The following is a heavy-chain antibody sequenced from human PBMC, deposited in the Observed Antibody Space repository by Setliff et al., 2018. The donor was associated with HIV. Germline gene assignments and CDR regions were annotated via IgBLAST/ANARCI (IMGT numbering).Heavy chain of an antibody. CDR1: NGSISSHY. Sequence: SETLSLTCTVSNGSISSHYWSWIRQPPGKGLEWIGNMYYSGSTNYNPSLKSRVTISVDRSQNHFSLKLSSVTAADTAVYYCAREVDYYDSSRYLLFGEFGIVRWFDPWGPGALVTVSS. V-gene: IGHV4-59*11. D-gene: IGHD3-22*01. CDR2: MYYSGST. CDR3: AREVDYYDSSRYLLFGEFGIVRWFDP. J-gene: IGHJ5*02.